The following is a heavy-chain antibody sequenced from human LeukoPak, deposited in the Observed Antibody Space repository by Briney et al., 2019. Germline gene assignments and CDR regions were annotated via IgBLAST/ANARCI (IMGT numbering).Heavy chain of an antibody. D-gene: IGHD5-12*01. Sequence: ASVKVSCKASGYTFTSYDVNWVRQATGQGLEWMGWMNPNIGHTGYAQKFQGRVTMTRNTSISTAYMELSSVTSEDTAVYYCTRAHSGYHYYYDMDDWGQGTTVTVSS. CDR3: TRAHSGYHYYYDMDD. V-gene: IGHV1-8*01. CDR2: MNPNIGHT. CDR1: GYTFTSYD. J-gene: IGHJ6*02.